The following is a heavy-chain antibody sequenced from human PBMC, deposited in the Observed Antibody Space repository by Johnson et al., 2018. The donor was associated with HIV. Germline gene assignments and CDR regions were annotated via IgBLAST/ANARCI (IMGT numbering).Heavy chain of an antibody. J-gene: IGHJ3*02. Sequence: VQLVESGGGVVQPGRSLRLSCAASGFTFSSYAMHWVRQAPGKGLEWVAVISYDGSNNYYADSVKGRFTISRDHSKNTLYLQMNSLRAEDTAVYYCARDILEYSSSFPDSFDIWGQGTMVTVSS. CDR2: ISYDGSNN. V-gene: IGHV3-30*04. CDR3: ARDILEYSSSFPDSFDI. D-gene: IGHD6-6*01. CDR1: GFTFSSYA.